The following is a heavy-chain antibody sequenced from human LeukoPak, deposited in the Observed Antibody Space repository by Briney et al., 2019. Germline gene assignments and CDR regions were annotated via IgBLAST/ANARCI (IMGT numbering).Heavy chain of an antibody. CDR3: AKTFTYGYDY. CDR1: GFTFSNYW. D-gene: IGHD5-18*01. V-gene: IGHV3-7*05. Sequence: GGSLRLSCAVSGFTFSNYWMTWVRQAPGKGLEWVANINPGGSETYHVDSVRGRFTISRDNPKNSLFLQMDSLRAEDTAVYYCAKTFTYGYDYLGQGTLVTVSS. CDR2: INPGGSET. J-gene: IGHJ4*02.